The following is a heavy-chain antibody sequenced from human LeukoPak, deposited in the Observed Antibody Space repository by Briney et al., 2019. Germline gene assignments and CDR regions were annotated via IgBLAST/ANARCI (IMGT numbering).Heavy chain of an antibody. CDR1: GGSISSGGYY. CDR2: IYYSGST. CDR3: ARNYYDSSGYAFFYFDY. V-gene: IGHV4-31*03. Sequence: PSETLSLTCTVSGGSISSGGYYWSWIRQHPGKGLEWIGYIYYSGSTYYNPSLKSRVTISVDTSKNQFSLKLSSVTAADTAVYYCARNYYDSSGYAFFYFDYWGQGTLVTVSP. D-gene: IGHD3-22*01. J-gene: IGHJ4*02.